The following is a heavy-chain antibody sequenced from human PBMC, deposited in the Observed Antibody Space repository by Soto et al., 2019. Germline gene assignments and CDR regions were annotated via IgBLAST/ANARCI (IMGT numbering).Heavy chain of an antibody. V-gene: IGHV3-33*01. J-gene: IGHJ4*02. CDR1: GFTFSSYG. CDR3: ARMSVVVVAATLFFDY. CDR2: IWYDGSNK. Sequence: GGSLRLSCAASGFTFSSYGMHWVRQAPGKGLEWVAVIWYDGSNKYYADSVKGRFTISRDNSKNTLYLQMNSLRAEDTAVYYCARMSVVVVAATLFFDYWGQGTLVTVLL. D-gene: IGHD2-15*01.